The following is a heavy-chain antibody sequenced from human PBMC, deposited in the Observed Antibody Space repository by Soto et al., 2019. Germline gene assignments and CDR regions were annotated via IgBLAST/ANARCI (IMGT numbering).Heavy chain of an antibody. CDR2: IITIFGTA. CDR3: ARDRGPSSGYYPYWFDP. Sequence: QVQLVQSGAEVKKPGSSVKVSCKASGGTFSSYAISWVRQAPGQGLEWMGEIITIFGTANYAQKFQGRVTITAAESTSTAYMGLSSLRSEDTAVYYCARDRGPSSGYYPYWFDPWGQGTLVTVSS. D-gene: IGHD3-22*01. CDR1: GGTFSSYA. V-gene: IGHV1-69*12. J-gene: IGHJ5*02.